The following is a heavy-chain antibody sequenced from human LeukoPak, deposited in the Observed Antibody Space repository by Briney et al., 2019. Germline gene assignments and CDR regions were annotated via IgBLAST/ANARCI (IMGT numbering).Heavy chain of an antibody. CDR1: GYTFTSYG. V-gene: IGHV1-18*01. CDR3: ARAYGDPFSIRFAP. J-gene: IGHJ5*02. Sequence: ASVKVSCKASGYTFTSYGISWVRQAPGQGREWMGWISAYNGNTNYAQKLQDRVTITTDTSTSTAYMELRSLRPDDTAVYYCARAYGDPFSIRFAPWGQGTLVTVSS. CDR2: ISAYNGNT. D-gene: IGHD4-17*01.